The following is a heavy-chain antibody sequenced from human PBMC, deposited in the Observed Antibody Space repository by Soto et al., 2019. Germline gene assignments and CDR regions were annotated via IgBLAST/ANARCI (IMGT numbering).Heavy chain of an antibody. CDR3: VRQGIGHLHGLVAV. Sequence: QVQLQQSGPGLVKPSETLSLTCTVSSGPSSSHNWGWIRQPPGRGLEWIGYVYYTGDTSYNPSLKSRVTISEDKSTNHISLTLSSVTAADTAVYYCVRQGIGHLHGLVAVWGQGTTVSVSS. D-gene: IGHD3-10*01. CDR1: SGPSSSHN. J-gene: IGHJ6*02. CDR2: VYYTGDT. V-gene: IGHV4-59*08.